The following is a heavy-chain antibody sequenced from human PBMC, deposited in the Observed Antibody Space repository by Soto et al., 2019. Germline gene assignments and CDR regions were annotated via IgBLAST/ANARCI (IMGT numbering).Heavy chain of an antibody. Sequence: ASVKVSCKGAGYTLTDLSMHWGRRAPGKGLEWMGGFDPEDGETIYAQKFQGRVTMTEDTSTDTAYMELSSLRSEDTAVYYCATILTHPNWFDPWGQGTLVTVSS. D-gene: IGHD3-9*01. J-gene: IGHJ5*02. CDR1: GYTLTDLS. V-gene: IGHV1-24*01. CDR3: ATILTHPNWFDP. CDR2: FDPEDGET.